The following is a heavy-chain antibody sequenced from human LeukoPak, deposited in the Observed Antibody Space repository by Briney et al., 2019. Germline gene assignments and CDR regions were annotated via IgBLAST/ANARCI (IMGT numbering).Heavy chain of an antibody. CDR1: GFTFSSYA. V-gene: IGHV3-23*01. CDR3: ASRDTATVAFDY. D-gene: IGHD5-18*01. CDR2: ISGSGAGT. J-gene: IGHJ4*02. Sequence: GGSLRLSCAASGFTFSSYAMSWVRQAPGKGLEWVSAISGSGAGTYYADSVKGRFTISRDNSKNTLYLQMNSLRAEDTAVYYCASRDTATVAFDYWGQGTLVTVSS.